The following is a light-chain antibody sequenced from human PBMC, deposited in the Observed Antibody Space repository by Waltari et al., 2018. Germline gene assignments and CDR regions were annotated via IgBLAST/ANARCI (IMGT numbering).Light chain of an antibody. CDR2: GAS. V-gene: IGKV3-20*01. CDR1: QSVSSSY. CDR3: QQYGSSPPT. Sequence: EIVLTQSPGTLSLSPGERATLSCRASQSVSSSYLAWYQQKPGQAPRLLIDGASSRATGIPDRFSGSGSGTDFTLTISRLEPEDFAVYYCQQYGSSPPTFGQGTKVEIK. J-gene: IGKJ1*01.